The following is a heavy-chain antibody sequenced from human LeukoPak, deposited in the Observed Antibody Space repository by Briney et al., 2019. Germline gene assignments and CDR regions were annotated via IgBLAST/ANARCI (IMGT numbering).Heavy chain of an antibody. J-gene: IGHJ4*02. Sequence: ASVKVSCKASGYTFTSYGISWVRQAPGQGLEWMGWISAYNGNTNYAQKLQGRVTMTTDTSTSTAYMELRSLRSDDTAVYYCARANGDYVLGGRSFDYWGQGTLVTVSS. D-gene: IGHD2-8*01. CDR3: ARANGDYVLGGRSFDY. CDR2: ISAYNGNT. CDR1: GYTFTSYG. V-gene: IGHV1-18*01.